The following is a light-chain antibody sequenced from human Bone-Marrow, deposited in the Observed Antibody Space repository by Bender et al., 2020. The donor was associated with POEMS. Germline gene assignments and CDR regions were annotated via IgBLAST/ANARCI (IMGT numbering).Light chain of an antibody. V-gene: IGLV2-11*01. CDR3: CSYADTYTYV. J-gene: IGLJ1*01. CDR2: DVS. Sequence: QSALTQPPSASGSPVQSVTISCTGTYSYVAWYQQHPGKAPKLMIYDVSKRPSGVPDRFSGSRSGNTASLTISGLQAEDEAEYYCCSYADTYTYVFGTGTNVTVL. CDR1: YSY.